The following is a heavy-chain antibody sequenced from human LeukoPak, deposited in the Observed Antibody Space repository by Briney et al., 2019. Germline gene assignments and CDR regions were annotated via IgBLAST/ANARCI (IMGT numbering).Heavy chain of an antibody. CDR3: ARAVPMFRGVSSFDY. CDR1: GGSISSYY. Sequence: SETLSLTCTVSGGSISSYYWSWIRQSPGKGLEWIGYIYYSGSTNYNPSLKSRVTMSVVTSKNQFSLKLSSVTAADTAVYYCARAVPMFRGVSSFDYWGQGTLVTVSS. CDR2: IYYSGST. J-gene: IGHJ4*02. D-gene: IGHD3-10*01. V-gene: IGHV4-59*01.